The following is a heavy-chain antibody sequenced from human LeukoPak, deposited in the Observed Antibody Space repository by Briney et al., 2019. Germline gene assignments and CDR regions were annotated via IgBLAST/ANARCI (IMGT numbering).Heavy chain of an antibody. CDR3: ARSSWIQLWLV. CDR1: GGSISSYY. J-gene: IGHJ3*01. D-gene: IGHD5-18*01. CDR2: IYYSGST. V-gene: IGHV4-59*01. Sequence: SETLSLTCTVSGGSISSYYWSWIRQPPGKGLDWIGYIYYSGSTNYNPSLKSRVTISVDTSKNQFSLKLSSVTAADTAVYYCARSSWIQLWLVWGQGTMVTVSS.